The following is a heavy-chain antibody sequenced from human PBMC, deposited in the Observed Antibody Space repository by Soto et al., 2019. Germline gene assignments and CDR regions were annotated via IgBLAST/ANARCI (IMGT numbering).Heavy chain of an antibody. D-gene: IGHD6-19*01. CDR2: IIPIFGTA. J-gene: IGHJ4*02. CDR3: AREDIAVAGTLDY. Sequence: PVKVSCMASGGTLSSYAISWVRQAPGQGLEWMGGIIPIFGTANYGQKFQGIVTMTAAKSTSAAYMELSSLRSEDTAVYYGAREDIAVAGTLDYWGQGALVTVSS. V-gene: IGHV1-69*06. CDR1: GGTLSSYA.